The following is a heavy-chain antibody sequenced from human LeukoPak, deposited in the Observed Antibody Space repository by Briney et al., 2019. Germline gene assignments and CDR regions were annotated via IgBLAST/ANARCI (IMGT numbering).Heavy chain of an antibody. D-gene: IGHD5-18*01. CDR1: GGSISSGGYY. CDR2: IYYSGST. V-gene: IGHV4-31*03. CDR3: ARETWDTAMVTNWFDP. Sequence: PSETLSLTCTVSGGSISSGGYYWRWIRQHPGKGLEWIGYIYYSGSTYYNPSLKSRVTISVDTSKNQFSLKLSSVTAADTAVYYCARETWDTAMVTNWFDPWGQGTLVTVSS. J-gene: IGHJ5*02.